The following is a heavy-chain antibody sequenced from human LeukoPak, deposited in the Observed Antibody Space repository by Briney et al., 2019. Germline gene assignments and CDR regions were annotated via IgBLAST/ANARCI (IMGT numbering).Heavy chain of an antibody. Sequence: GGSLGLSCAASGFIFSRYAMSWVRQAPGKGLEWVAAISNDGSNTYYADSVKGRFTISRDNSKDTVYLQMNSLRAEDTAVYYCASRQMRRVVVAARLDYWGQGTLVTVSS. D-gene: IGHD2-15*01. CDR2: ISNDGSNT. CDR3: ASRQMRRVVVAARLDY. J-gene: IGHJ4*02. CDR1: GFIFSRYA. V-gene: IGHV3-30*04.